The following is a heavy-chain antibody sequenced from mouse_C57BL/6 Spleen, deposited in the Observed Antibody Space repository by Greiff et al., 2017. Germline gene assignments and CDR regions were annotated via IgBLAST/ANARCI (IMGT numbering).Heavy chain of an antibody. J-gene: IGHJ4*01. Sequence: EVKLQESGPGMVKPSQSLSLTCTVTGYSITSGYDWHWIRHFPGNKLEWMGYISYSGSTNYNPSLKSRISITHDTSKNHFFLELNSVTTEDTATYYCAREGGSGAMDYWGQGTSVTVSS. CDR1: GYSITSGYD. CDR2: ISYSGST. CDR3: AREGGSGAMDY. V-gene: IGHV3-1*01.